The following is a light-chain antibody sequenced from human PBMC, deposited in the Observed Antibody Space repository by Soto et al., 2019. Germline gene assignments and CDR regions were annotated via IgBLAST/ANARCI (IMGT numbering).Light chain of an antibody. CDR3: QQYNNWPLT. CDR1: QSVSSN. J-gene: IGKJ4*01. CDR2: GAS. V-gene: IGKV3-15*01. Sequence: EIVMTQSPATLSVSPGERVTLSCRASQSVSSNLAWYQQKPGQAPSLLIYGASTRATGIPARFSGSGSGTEFTLTISSLQSEDFAVYYCQQYNNWPLTFGGGTKVDIK.